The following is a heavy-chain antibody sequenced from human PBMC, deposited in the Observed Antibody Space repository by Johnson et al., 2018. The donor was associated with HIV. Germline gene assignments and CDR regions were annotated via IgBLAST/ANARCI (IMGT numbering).Heavy chain of an antibody. V-gene: IGHV3-30-3*01. CDR2: ISYDGSNK. J-gene: IGHJ3*02. D-gene: IGHD3-10*01. Sequence: QVQLVEYGGGVVQPGRSLRLSCAASGFTFSIYAMHWVRQAPGKGLEWVAVISYDGSNKYYADSVKGRFTISRDNSKNTLFLQMNSLRAEDTAVYYCARDPYTSAGNPFDIWGQGTRVTVS. CDR3: ARDPYTSAGNPFDI. CDR1: GFTFSIYA.